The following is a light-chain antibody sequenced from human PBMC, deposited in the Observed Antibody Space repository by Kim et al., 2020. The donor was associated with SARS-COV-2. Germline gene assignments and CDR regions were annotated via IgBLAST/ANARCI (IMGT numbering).Light chain of an antibody. CDR2: LGS. CDR3: MQALQTPLT. CDR1: QGLLHSNGYNY. Sequence: PASISCRSSQGLLHSNGYNYLDWFLPKPGQSPQLLIYLGSNRASGVPDRFSGSGSGTDFTLKISRVEAEDVGVYYCMQALQTPLTFGGGTKVDIK. V-gene: IGKV2-28*01. J-gene: IGKJ4*01.